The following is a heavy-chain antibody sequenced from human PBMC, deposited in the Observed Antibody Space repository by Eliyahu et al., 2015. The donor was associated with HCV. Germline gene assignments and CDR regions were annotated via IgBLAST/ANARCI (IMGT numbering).Heavy chain of an antibody. CDR1: GGSISSYY. V-gene: IGHV4-59*01. CDR2: ISYSGST. D-gene: IGHD1-26*01. CDR3: AREGGSFRRYLDL. Sequence: QVQLQESGPGLVKPSETLSLTCTVSGGSISSYYWKLDPAAPREGPGWWGGISYSGSTNCNPSLKSRVTISVGTSKNQFSLQLSSVTAADTAVYYCAREGGSFRRYLDLWGRGTLVTVSS. J-gene: IGHJ2*01.